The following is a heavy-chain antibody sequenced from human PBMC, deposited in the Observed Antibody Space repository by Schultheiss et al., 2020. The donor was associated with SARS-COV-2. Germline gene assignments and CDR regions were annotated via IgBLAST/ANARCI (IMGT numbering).Heavy chain of an antibody. J-gene: IGHJ3*02. Sequence: GESLKISCAASTFSFSTFAMSWVRQAPGKGLEWVSTISFSAGSIDYADSVKGRFIISRDNSKNTLSLQMNNLRPEDTALYFCAKGIGVWLGAFDIWGQGTMVTVSS. CDR2: ISFSAGSI. V-gene: IGHV3-23*01. CDR1: TFSFSTFA. D-gene: IGHD3-16*01. CDR3: AKGIGVWLGAFDI.